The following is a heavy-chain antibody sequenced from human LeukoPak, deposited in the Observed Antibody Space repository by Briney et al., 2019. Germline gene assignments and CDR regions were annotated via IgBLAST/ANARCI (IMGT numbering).Heavy chain of an antibody. Sequence: PGGSLRLSCAASGFTFSSNWMSWVRQAPGKGLEWVGFIASETYGGTAEYAASVKGRFTISRDDSKSIAYLQMNSLKTEDTAVYYCTRDQTPYYWGQGTLVTVSS. CDR2: IASETYGGTA. CDR3: TRDQTPYY. J-gene: IGHJ4*02. CDR1: GFTFSSNW. V-gene: IGHV3-49*04.